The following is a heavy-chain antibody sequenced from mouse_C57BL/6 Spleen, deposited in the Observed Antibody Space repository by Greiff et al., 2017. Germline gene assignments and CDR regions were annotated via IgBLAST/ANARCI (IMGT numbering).Heavy chain of an antibody. CDR2: IDPEDGET. V-gene: IGHV14-2*01. D-gene: IGHD2-4*01. CDR1: GFNIKDYY. J-gene: IGHJ2*01. Sequence: VQLKQSGAELVKPGASVKLSCTASGFNIKDYYMHWVKQRTEQGLEWIGRIDPEDGETKYAPKLQGKATITADTSSNTAYLQLSSLTSEDTAVYYCASYDYDGYFDYWGKGTTLTVSS. CDR3: ASYDYDGYFDY.